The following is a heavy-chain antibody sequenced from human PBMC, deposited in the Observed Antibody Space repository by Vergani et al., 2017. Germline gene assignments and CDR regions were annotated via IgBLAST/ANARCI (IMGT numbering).Heavy chain of an antibody. CDR2: IIPIFGTA. V-gene: IGHV1-69*06. Sequence: QVQLVQSGAEVKKPGSSVKVSCKASGGTFSSYAISWVRQAPGQGLEWMGGIIPIFGTANYAQKFQGRVTITADKSTSTAYMELSSLRSEDTAVYYCARTQLRRVGVGATIFDYWGQGTLVTVSS. CDR1: GGTFSSYA. CDR3: ARTQLRRVGVGATIFDY. J-gene: IGHJ4*02. D-gene: IGHD1-26*01.